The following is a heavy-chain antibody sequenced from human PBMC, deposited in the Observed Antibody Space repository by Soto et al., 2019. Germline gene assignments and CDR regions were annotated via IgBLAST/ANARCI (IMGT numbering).Heavy chain of an antibody. CDR2: ISGTGETT. CDR3: LHIPVVCGGNRVYYSSDMDV. V-gene: IGHV3-23*01. CDR1: GFSFNTYT. J-gene: IGHJ6*02. D-gene: IGHD6-19*01. Sequence: EVQLLQAGGGLVQPGGSLRLSCAGSGFSFNTYTINWVRQAPWKGLESVSAISGTGETTYYADSVRGRFAISRDKSNNTVFLQMNTLRAEDTAVYYCLHIPVVCGGNRVYYSSDMDVWGQGTAVTVSS.